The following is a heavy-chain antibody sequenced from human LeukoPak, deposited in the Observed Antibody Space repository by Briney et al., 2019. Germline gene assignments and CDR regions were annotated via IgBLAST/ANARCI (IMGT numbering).Heavy chain of an antibody. J-gene: IGHJ4*02. D-gene: IGHD3-9*01. CDR3: AKWGDYDVLTGYYVSDY. CDR1: GFTFNSYA. V-gene: IGHV3-23*01. CDR2: ITGSGGNT. Sequence: GGSLRLSCAASGFTFNSYAISWVRQAPGKGLEWVSAITGSGGNTYYADSVKGRFTISRDNSKNTVFLQMNSLRAEDTAVYYCAKWGDYDVLTGYYVSDYWGQGTLVTVSS.